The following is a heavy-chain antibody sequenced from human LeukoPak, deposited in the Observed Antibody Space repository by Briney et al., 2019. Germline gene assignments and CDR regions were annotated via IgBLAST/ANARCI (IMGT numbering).Heavy chain of an antibody. CDR1: GYTFTSYA. V-gene: IGHV1-3*03. Sequence: ASVKVSCKASGYTFTSYAMHWVRQAPGQRLEWMGWINAGTGNTKFSQEFQGRVTMTRDMSTSTDYMELSSLRSEDTAVYYCARDNSVGDYAWWFDPWGQGTLVTVSS. J-gene: IGHJ5*02. CDR2: INAGTGNT. CDR3: ARDNSVGDYAWWFDP. D-gene: IGHD1-26*01.